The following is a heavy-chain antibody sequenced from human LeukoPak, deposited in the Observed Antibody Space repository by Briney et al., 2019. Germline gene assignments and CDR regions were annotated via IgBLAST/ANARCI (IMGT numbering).Heavy chain of an antibody. Sequence: GTSLTLSCVGSGFTFSRVGMQWVRQAPAKGLEWVGVIHNDGTMCQYADTVQDRFNIPKDNSKDTLYLQMNSLRDDDTAVYYCAKEGESFRGYLDVWGKGTTVIVSS. CDR1: GFTFSRVG. CDR3: AKEGESFRGYLDV. V-gene: IGHV3-33*03. CDR2: IHNDGTMC. D-gene: IGHD1-26*01. J-gene: IGHJ6*03.